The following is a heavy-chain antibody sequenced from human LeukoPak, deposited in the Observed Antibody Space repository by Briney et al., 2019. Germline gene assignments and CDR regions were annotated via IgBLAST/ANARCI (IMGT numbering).Heavy chain of an antibody. CDR3: AKDSVKVTTVRRVPHYMDV. CDR2: IRYDGSIK. Sequence: QTGGSLRLSCAASGFTFSNYGIHWVRQAPGKGLEWVAFIRYDGSIKYYADSVKGRFTISRDNSKSTLYLQMNSLRAEDTAVYYCAKDSVKVTTVRRVPHYMDVWGKGTTVTISS. D-gene: IGHD4-17*01. CDR1: GFTFSNYG. J-gene: IGHJ6*03. V-gene: IGHV3-30*02.